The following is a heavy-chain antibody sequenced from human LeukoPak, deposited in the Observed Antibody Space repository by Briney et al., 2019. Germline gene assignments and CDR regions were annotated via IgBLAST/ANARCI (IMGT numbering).Heavy chain of an antibody. V-gene: IGHV4-39*01. CDR2: IYYNGNT. Sequence: PSETLSLTCTVSGASISTHTYYWGWIRQPPGKGLEWIGIIYYNGNTYYNPSLKSRVTISVDTSNNQFSLKLRSVTAADTAVYYCARSYCAGDCYTEYFQHWGQGTLVTVSS. CDR3: ARSYCAGDCYTEYFQH. J-gene: IGHJ1*01. D-gene: IGHD2-21*02. CDR1: GASISTHTYY.